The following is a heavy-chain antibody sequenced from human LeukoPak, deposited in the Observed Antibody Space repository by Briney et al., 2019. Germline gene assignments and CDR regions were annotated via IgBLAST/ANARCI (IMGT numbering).Heavy chain of an antibody. CDR3: ARDIVVVVAATRWSYFDY. CDR1: GGSISSGGYS. CDR2: IYYSGST. J-gene: IGHJ4*02. D-gene: IGHD2-15*01. V-gene: IGHV4-30-4*07. Sequence: PSQTLSLTCAVSGGSISSGGYSWSWIRQPPGKGLEWIGYIYYSGSTYYNPSLKSRVTISVDTSKNQFSLKLSSVTAADTAVYYCARDIVVVVAATRWSYFDYWGQGTLVTVSS.